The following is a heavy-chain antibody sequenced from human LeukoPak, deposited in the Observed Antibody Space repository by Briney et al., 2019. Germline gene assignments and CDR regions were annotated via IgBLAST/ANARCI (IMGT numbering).Heavy chain of an antibody. CDR3: ATDLSCTSCYLTQDY. V-gene: IGHV1-24*01. Sequence: ASVQVSCKVSGYTLTELSMHWVRQAPGKGLEWMGGFDPEDGETIYAQKFQGRVTMTEDTSTDTAYMELSSLRSEDTAVYYCATDLSCTSCYLTQDYWGQGTLVTVSS. J-gene: IGHJ4*02. CDR2: FDPEDGET. D-gene: IGHD2-2*01. CDR1: GYTLTELS.